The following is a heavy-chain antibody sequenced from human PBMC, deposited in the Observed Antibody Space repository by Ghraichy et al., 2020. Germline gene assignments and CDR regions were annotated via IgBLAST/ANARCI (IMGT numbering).Heavy chain of an antibody. CDR3: ARERTLTGGTYDY. V-gene: IGHV1-2*02. CDR2: INPNSGGT. CDR1: GYTFTGYY. Sequence: ASVKVSCKASGYTFTGYYMHWVRQAPGQGLEWMGWINPNSGGTNYAQKFQGRVTMTRDTSISTAYMELSRLRSDDTAVYYCARERTLTGGTYDYWGQGTLVTVSS. D-gene: IGHD1-20*01. J-gene: IGHJ4*02.